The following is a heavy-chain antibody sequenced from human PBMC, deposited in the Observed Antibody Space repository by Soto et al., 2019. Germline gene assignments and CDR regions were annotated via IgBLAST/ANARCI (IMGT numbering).Heavy chain of an antibody. CDR3: ARNGFYGDYSSNYFDP. V-gene: IGHV5-51*01. CDR1: GYSFANYW. CDR2: IYPSDSNT. Sequence: GESLKISCQGSGYSFANYWIAWVRQMPGKGLEYMGIIYPSDSNTRCSPSFQGQVTISADKSISTAYLQWSSLKASDTAIYYCARNGFYGDYSSNYFDPWGRGTTVTVPT. D-gene: IGHD4-17*01. J-gene: IGHJ5*02.